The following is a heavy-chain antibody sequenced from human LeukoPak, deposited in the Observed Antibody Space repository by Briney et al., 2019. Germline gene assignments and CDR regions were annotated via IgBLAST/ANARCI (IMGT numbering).Heavy chain of an antibody. CDR1: GFTFAGYG. CDR3: TTYYDVSGFVY. V-gene: IGHV3-30*02. D-gene: IGHD3-22*01. Sequence: PGGSLRLSCAASGFTFAGYGMHWVRQSPGKGLEWVAFIRYDGSNEYYADSVKGRFTISRDNSNSTLYLQMHSLRAADAAVYYCTTYYDVSGFVYWGQGTLVTVSS. J-gene: IGHJ4*02. CDR2: IRYDGSNE.